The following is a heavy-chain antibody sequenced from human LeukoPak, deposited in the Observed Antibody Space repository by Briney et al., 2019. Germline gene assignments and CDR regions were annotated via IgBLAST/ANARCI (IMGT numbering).Heavy chain of an antibody. CDR1: GGSISSYY. V-gene: IGHV4-4*07. D-gene: IGHD3-22*01. CDR2: IYTSGST. Sequence: SETLSLTCTVSGGSISSYYWSWIRQPAGKGLEWIGRIYTSGSTNYNPSLKSRVTMSVDTSKNQFSLKLSSVTATDTAVYYCARDETTYYYDSSVWLDPWGQGTLVTVSS. J-gene: IGHJ5*02. CDR3: ARDETTYYYDSSVWLDP.